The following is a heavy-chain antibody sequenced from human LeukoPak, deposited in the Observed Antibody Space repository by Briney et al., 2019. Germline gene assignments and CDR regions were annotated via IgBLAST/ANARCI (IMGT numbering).Heavy chain of an antibody. CDR1: GYSISSGYY. D-gene: IGHD2-21*02. CDR3: ARVGSLCGGDCYSHYYYGMDV. Sequence: SETLSLTCTVSGYSISSGYYWGWIRQPPGKGLEWIGSIYHSGSTYYNPSLKSRVTISVDTSKNQFSLKLSSVTAADTAVYYCARVGSLCGGDCYSHYYYGMDVWGQGTTVTVSS. CDR2: IYHSGST. V-gene: IGHV4-38-2*02. J-gene: IGHJ6*02.